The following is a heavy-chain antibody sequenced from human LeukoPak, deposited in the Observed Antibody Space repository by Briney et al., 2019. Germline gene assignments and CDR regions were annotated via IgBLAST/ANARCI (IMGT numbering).Heavy chain of an antibody. CDR2: ISYDGSNK. CDR3: ASLYFPNTVVRAHFDY. J-gene: IGHJ4*02. D-gene: IGHD4-23*01. V-gene: IGHV3-30*03. CDR1: GFTFSSYG. Sequence: GRSLRLSCAASGFTFSSYGMHWVRQAPGKGLEWVAVISYDGSNKYYADSVKGRFTISRDNSKNTLYLQMNSLRAEDTAVYYCASLYFPNTVVRAHFDYWGQGTLVTVSS.